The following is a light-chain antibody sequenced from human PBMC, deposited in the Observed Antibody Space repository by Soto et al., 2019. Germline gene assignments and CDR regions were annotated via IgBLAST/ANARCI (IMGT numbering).Light chain of an antibody. J-gene: IGKJ1*01. CDR3: QQRSNWPKT. CDR2: DAS. CDR1: QSVSSY. Sequence: EIVLTQSRATLFLSPGERATLSCRASQSVSSYLAWYQQKPGQAPRLLIYDASNRATGIPARFSGSGSGTDFTLTISSLEPEDFAVYYCQQRSNWPKTFGQGTKVDIK. V-gene: IGKV3-11*01.